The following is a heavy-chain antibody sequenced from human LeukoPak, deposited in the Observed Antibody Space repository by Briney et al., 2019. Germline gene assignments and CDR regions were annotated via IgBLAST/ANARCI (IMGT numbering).Heavy chain of an antibody. J-gene: IGHJ5*02. Sequence: SETLSLTCTVSGGSISSSSYYWGCTRQPPGKGLEWNGSIYYSGSTYYNPSLKSRVTISVDTSKNQFSLKLSSVTAADTAVYYCARHDVVVPAAIRGNWFDPWGQGTLVTVSS. V-gene: IGHV4-39*01. D-gene: IGHD2-2*02. CDR2: IYYSGST. CDR1: GGSISSSSYY. CDR3: ARHDVVVPAAIRGNWFDP.